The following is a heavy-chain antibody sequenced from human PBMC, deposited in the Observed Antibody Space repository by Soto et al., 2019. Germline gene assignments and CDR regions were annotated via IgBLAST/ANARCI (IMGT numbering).Heavy chain of an antibody. V-gene: IGHV4-34*01. CDR3: ARSGIVVVPAAKRRPFDY. CDR1: GWSFSGYY. J-gene: IGHJ4*02. CDR2: INHSGST. D-gene: IGHD2-2*01. Sequence: SETLSLTCAVYGWSFSGYYWSWIRQPPGKGLEWIGEINHSGSTNYNPSLKSRVTISVDTSKNQFSLKLSSVTAADTAVYYCARSGIVVVPAAKRRPFDYWGQGTLVTVSS.